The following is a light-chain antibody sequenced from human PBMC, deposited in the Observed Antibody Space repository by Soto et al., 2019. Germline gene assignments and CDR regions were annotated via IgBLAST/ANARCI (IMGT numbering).Light chain of an antibody. V-gene: IGKV3-15*01. CDR3: QRYGPSPAIS. J-gene: IGKJ5*01. CDR2: GAS. Sequence: IVMTQSPATLSVSPGERQTLSSRASQTVGNDLAWYQQKPGQPPRLIIYGASTRAAGISARFSGSGSGTDFTLTISRLEPEDSAVYYCQRYGPSPAISFGQGTRLEIK. CDR1: QTVGND.